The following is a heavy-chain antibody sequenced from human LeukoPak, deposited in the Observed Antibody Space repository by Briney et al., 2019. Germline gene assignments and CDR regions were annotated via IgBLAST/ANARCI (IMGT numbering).Heavy chain of an antibody. CDR2: IYYSGST. CDR3: ARVGWLAYAFDI. J-gene: IGHJ3*02. V-gene: IGHV4-59*01. CDR1: GGSISSYY. D-gene: IGHD5-24*01. Sequence: SETLSLTCTVSGGSISSYYWSWIRQPPGKGLEWIGYIYYSGSTNYNPSLKSRVTISVDTSKNQFSLKLSSVTAADTAVYYCARVGWLAYAFDIWGQGTMVTVSS.